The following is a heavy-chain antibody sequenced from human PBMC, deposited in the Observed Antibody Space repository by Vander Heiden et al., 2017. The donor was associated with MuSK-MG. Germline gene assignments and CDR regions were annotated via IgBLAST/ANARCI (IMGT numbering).Heavy chain of an antibody. D-gene: IGHD7-27*01. J-gene: IGHJ4*02. CDR2: MSPKSGNT. V-gene: IGHV1-8*01. CDR1: GHTFTSYD. Sequence: QVQLMQSGAEVKKPGASVKVSCKASGHTFTSYDFNWVRQATGQGLEWMGWMSPKSGNTGYAQKFQGRVTMTRNTSISTAYMELSSLRSEDTAVYYCARGPPNWGFDYWGQGTLVTVSS. CDR3: ARGPPNWGFDY.